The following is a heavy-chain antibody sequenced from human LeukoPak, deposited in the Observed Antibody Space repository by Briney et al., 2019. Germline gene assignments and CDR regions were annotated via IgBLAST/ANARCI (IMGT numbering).Heavy chain of an antibody. CDR1: GASTSHFY. J-gene: IGHJ3*02. D-gene: IGHD5-12*01. V-gene: IGHV4-59*01. CDR3: ARSAEWLCNAFDI. CDR2: MHNSGSS. Sequence: SETLSLSCTVSGASTSHFYWNWIRQPPGKGLEWIGYMHNSGSSKHNPSLKSRVTISIDTSKNQFSLQLTSVTAADTAMYFCARSAEWLCNAFDIWGHGTLVIVSS.